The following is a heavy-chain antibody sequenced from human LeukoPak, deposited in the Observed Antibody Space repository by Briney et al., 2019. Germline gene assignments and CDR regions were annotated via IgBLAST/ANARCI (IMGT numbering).Heavy chain of an antibody. CDR3: ARERDGSFWSGYGDY. D-gene: IGHD3-3*01. CDR2: ISYDGSNK. J-gene: IGHJ4*02. CDR1: GFTFSIYA. Sequence: GGSLRLSCAASGFTFSIYAMHWVRQAPGKGLEWVAVISYDGSNKYYADSVKGRFTISRDNSKNTLYLQMNSLRAEDTAVYYCARERDGSFWSGYGDYWGQGTLVTVSS. V-gene: IGHV3-30-3*01.